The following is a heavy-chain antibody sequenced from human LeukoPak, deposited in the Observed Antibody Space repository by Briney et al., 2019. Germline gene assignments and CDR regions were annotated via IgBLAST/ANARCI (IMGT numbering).Heavy chain of an antibody. CDR2: IRSKAYGGTT. CDR1: GFTFGDYA. CDR3: TRGANSFDY. V-gene: IGHV3-49*04. J-gene: IGHJ4*02. Sequence: GSLRLSCTASGFTFGDYAMSWVRQAPGKGLEGVGFIRSKAYGGTTEYAASVKGRFTISRDDSKSIAYLQMNSLKTEDTAVYYCTRGANSFDYWGQGTLVTVSS.